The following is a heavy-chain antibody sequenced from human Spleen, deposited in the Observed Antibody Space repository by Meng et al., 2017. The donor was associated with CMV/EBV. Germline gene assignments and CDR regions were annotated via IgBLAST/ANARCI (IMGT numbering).Heavy chain of an antibody. V-gene: IGHV2-5*02. CDR3: AQSNFDSRVLDAFET. Sequence: QITLKESGPTLVKPSQTLTLTCTFSGFSLSTTGVGVGWIRQPPGKAPEWLAIIYWDDDKLYRPSLASRLTLTKDTSKNQVVLTVTNMDPVDTATYYCAQSNFDSRVLDAFETWGQGTMVTVSS. CDR1: GFSLSTTGVG. J-gene: IGHJ3*02. CDR2: IYWDDDK. D-gene: IGHD3-9*01.